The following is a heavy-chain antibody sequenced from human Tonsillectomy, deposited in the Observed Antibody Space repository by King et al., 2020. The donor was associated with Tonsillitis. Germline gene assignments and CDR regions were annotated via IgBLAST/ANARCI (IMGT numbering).Heavy chain of an antibody. Sequence: QLQESGPGLVKPSETLSLTCTVSGDSISSYYWSWIRPPPGKGLEWIGYIYYSGSTNYNPSLKSRVTISVDTSKNQFSLKLSSVTAADTAVYYCARGNYYDSSGYYLYYFDYWGQGTLVTVSS. D-gene: IGHD3-22*01. V-gene: IGHV4-59*01. CDR1: GDSISSYY. CDR2: IYYSGST. CDR3: ARGNYYDSSGYYLYYFDY. J-gene: IGHJ4*02.